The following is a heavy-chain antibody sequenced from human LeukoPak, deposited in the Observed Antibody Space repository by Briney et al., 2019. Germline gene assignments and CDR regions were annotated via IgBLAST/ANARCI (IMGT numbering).Heavy chain of an antibody. CDR3: ARGGPRGIVVVVAGSFDY. J-gene: IGHJ4*02. CDR2: IWYDGSNK. V-gene: IGHV3-33*01. Sequence: GGSLRLSCAASGFTFSSYGMHWVRQAPGKGLEWVAVIWYDGSNKYYADSVKGRFTISRDNSKNTLYLQMNSLRAEDTAVYYCARGGPRGIVVVVAGSFDYWGQGTLVTVSS. D-gene: IGHD2-15*01. CDR1: GFTFSSYG.